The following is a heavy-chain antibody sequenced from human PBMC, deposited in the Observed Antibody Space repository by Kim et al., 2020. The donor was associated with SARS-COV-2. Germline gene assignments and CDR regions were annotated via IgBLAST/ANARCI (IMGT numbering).Heavy chain of an antibody. Sequence: ASVKVSCKASGYTFTEYDIHWVRQAPGQGLEWLGSIKGDGCTTLYAQKFQGRVTMTSDTSATTAYMELSGLRYEDTALYYCVRGRSAAFYFDSLGPGTLV. V-gene: IGHV1-46*01. J-gene: IGHJ4*02. D-gene: IGHD2-2*01. CDR3: VRGRSAAFYFDS. CDR1: GYTFTEYD. CDR2: IKGDGCTT.